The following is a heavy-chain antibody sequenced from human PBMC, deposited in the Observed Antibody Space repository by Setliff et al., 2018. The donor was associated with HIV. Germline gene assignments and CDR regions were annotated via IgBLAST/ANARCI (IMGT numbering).Heavy chain of an antibody. CDR3: ATVTMVRLIGVYHMDV. J-gene: IGHJ6*03. Sequence: SETLSLTCAVFGASINGSNWWSWVRQPPGKGLEWIGEIYHSGSTNYNPSLKSRVTISVDKSNNQFSLKMNYVTAADAALYYCATVTMVRLIGVYHMDVWGKGTPVTVSS. V-gene: IGHV4-4*02. CDR2: IYHSGST. D-gene: IGHD3-10*01. CDR1: GASINGSNW.